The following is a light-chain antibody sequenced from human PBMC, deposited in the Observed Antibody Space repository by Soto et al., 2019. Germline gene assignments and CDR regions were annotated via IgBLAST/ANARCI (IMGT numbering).Light chain of an antibody. V-gene: IGLV3-21*02. CDR3: QVWASSSDLWV. J-gene: IGLJ3*02. Sequence: SYELTQAPSVSVAPGQTARITCGGNNIGSESVHWYQQKPGQAPVLVVYDNSDRPSGIPERFSGSNSENTATLTIRRVEAGDEADYYCQVWASSSDLWVFGGGTKLTVL. CDR2: DNS. CDR1: NIGSES.